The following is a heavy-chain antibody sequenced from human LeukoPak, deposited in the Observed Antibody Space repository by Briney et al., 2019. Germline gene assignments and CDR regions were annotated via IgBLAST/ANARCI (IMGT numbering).Heavy chain of an antibody. V-gene: IGHV3-7*03. D-gene: IGHD6-19*01. CDR1: GFTFSSYW. CDR3: AGGRGWSSDY. CDR2: IEQDESEK. J-gene: IGHJ4*02. Sequence: GGSLRLSCATSGFTFSSYWMNWVRQAPGKGLEWVANIEQDESEKNYVDSVKGRFTISRDNAKNSLYPQMSSLRAEDTAVYYCAGGRGWSSDYWGQGTLVTVSS.